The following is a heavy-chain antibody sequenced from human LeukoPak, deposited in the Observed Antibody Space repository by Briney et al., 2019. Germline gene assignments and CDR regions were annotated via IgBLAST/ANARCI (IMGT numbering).Heavy chain of an antibody. CDR1: GFTFSSYG. V-gene: IGHV3-30*02. CDR2: IRYDGSNK. J-gene: IGHJ4*02. D-gene: IGHD3-22*01. Sequence: GGSLRLSCAASGFTFSSYGMPWVRQAPGKGLEWVAFIRYDGSNKYYADSVKGRFTISRDNSKNTLYLQMNSLRAEDTAVYYCAKDNGDSSGYSLLFDYWGQGTLVTVSS. CDR3: AKDNGDSSGYSLLFDY.